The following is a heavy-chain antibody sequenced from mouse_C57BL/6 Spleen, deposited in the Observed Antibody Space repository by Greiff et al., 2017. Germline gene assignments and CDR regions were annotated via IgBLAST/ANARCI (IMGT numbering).Heavy chain of an antibody. J-gene: IGHJ3*01. Sequence: QVQLKQPGAELVKPGASVKLSCKASGYTFTSYWMHWVKQRPGQGLEWIGMIHPNSGSTNYNEKFKSKATLTVDKSPSTAYMQLSSLTSEDSAVYYCARGDGYYTWFAYWGQGTLVTVSA. V-gene: IGHV1-64*01. D-gene: IGHD2-3*01. CDR2: IHPNSGST. CDR3: ARGDGYYTWFAY. CDR1: GYTFTSYW.